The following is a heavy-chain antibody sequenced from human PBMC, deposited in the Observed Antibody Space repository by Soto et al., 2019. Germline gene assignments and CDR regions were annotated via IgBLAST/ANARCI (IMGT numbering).Heavy chain of an antibody. CDR2: IYHSGST. CDR3: ARVSGSYYYGMDV. Sequence: PSETLSLTCAVSGGSIISSNWWSLVRQPPGKGLEWIGEIYHSGSTNYNPSLKSRVTISVDKSKNQFSLKLSSVTAADTAVYYCARVSGSYYYGMDVWGQGITVTVSS. CDR1: GGSIISSNW. D-gene: IGHD1-26*01. J-gene: IGHJ6*02. V-gene: IGHV4-4*02.